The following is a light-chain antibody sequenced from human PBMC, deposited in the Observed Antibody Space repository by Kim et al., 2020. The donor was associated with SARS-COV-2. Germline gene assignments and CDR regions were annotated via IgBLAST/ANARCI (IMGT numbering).Light chain of an antibody. Sequence: QAVLTQPPSVSAAPGQKVTISCSGSSSNIGSHSVSWYQHLPGTAPKLLIYDNNQRPSGIPDRFSASKSVTSATLGITGLQTGDDADYYCGTWDSSRGVFGTGTKVTVL. CDR1: SSNIGSHS. V-gene: IGLV1-51*01. J-gene: IGLJ1*01. CDR2: DNN. CDR3: GTWDSSRGV.